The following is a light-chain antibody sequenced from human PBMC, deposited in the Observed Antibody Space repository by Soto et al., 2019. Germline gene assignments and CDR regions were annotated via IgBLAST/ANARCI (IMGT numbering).Light chain of an antibody. CDR3: QHYNSYSEA. V-gene: IGKV1-33*01. J-gene: IGKJ1*01. CDR2: DAF. Sequence: DIQMTQSPSSLSASVGDRVTITCQASQDITDYVNWYQQKPGKAPRLLIYDAFHLETGVPSRFSGSRSGTEFTLTISSLQPDDFATYYCQHYNSYSEAFGQGTKVDIK. CDR1: QDITDY.